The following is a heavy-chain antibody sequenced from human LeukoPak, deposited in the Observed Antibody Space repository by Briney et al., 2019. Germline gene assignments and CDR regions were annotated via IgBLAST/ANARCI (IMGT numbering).Heavy chain of an antibody. CDR2: ISAYNGNT. D-gene: IGHD2-2*01. Sequence: GASVKVSCKASGYTFTSYGISWVRQAPGQGLEWMGWISAYNGNTNYAQKLQGRVTMTTDTSTSTAYMELRSLRSDDTAVYYCARGVDCSSTSCFGAFSWFDPWGQGTLVTVSS. J-gene: IGHJ5*02. CDR3: ARGVDCSSTSCFGAFSWFDP. CDR1: GYTFTSYG. V-gene: IGHV1-18*01.